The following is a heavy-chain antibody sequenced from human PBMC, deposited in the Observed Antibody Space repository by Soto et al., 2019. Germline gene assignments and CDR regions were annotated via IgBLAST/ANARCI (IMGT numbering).Heavy chain of an antibody. CDR3: AKTLPDYSSGWYYFDY. Sequence: GSLRLSCAASGFTFDDYAMHWVRQAPGKGLEWVSLISGDGGSTYYADSVKGRFTISRDNSKNSLYLQMNSLRTEDTALYYCAKTLPDYSSGWYYFDYWGQGTLVTVSS. J-gene: IGHJ4*02. D-gene: IGHD6-19*01. V-gene: IGHV3-43*02. CDR1: GFTFDDYA. CDR2: ISGDGGST.